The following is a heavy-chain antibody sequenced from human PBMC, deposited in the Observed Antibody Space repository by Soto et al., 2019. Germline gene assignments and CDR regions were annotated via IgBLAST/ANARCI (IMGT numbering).Heavy chain of an antibody. CDR3: ARDRSTFAHGMHV. Sequence: LETLSLTCTVSGGPFNSGAYSWIWIRQPPGKGLEWIGSIYYTGSTNFNPSLKSRVTISMDTSKNQFSLNLKSVTTADTAVYYFARDRSTFAHGMHVCGQGSTVIVS. V-gene: IGHV4-61*08. CDR2: IYYTGST. D-gene: IGHD3-16*01. CDR1: GGPFNSGAYS. J-gene: IGHJ6*02.